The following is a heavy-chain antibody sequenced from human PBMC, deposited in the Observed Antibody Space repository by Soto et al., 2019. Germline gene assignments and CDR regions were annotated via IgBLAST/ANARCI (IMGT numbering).Heavy chain of an antibody. CDR2: ISAYNGNT. V-gene: IGHV1-18*01. CDR3: ARATGYSYGYPHYYYYYGMDV. CDR1: GYTFTSYG. D-gene: IGHD5-18*01. Sequence: QVQLVQSGAEVKKPGASVKVSCKASGYTFTSYGISWVRQAPGQGLEWMGWISAYNGNTNYAQKLQGRVTMTTDTSTSTAYMELRSLRSDDTAVYYCARATGYSYGYPHYYYYYGMDVWGQGTTVTVSS. J-gene: IGHJ6*02.